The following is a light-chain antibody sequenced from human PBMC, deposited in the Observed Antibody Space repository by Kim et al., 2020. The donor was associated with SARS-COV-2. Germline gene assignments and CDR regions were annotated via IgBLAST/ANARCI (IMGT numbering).Light chain of an antibody. V-gene: IGLV3-25*03. J-gene: IGLJ2*01. CDR1: ALPKQY. CDR2: KDS. CDR3: QSADNSDTEDVV. Sequence: PGQTDRITCSGDALPKQYAYWYQQKPGQAPVLVIYKDSERPSGIPERFSGSSSGTTVTLTISGVQAEDEADYYCQSADNSDTEDVVFGGGTQLTVL.